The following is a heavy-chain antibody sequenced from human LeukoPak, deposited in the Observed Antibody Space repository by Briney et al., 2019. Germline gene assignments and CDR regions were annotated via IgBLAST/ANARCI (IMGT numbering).Heavy chain of an antibody. V-gene: IGHV4-34*01. J-gene: IGHJ4*02. D-gene: IGHD3-10*01. Sequence: PSETLSLTCAVYGGSFSGYYWSWIRRPPGKGLEWIGEINHSGSTNYNPSLKSRVTISVDTSKNQFSLKLSSVTAADTAVYYCARHKGYGSGSYYRPLDYWGQGTLVTVSS. CDR2: INHSGST. CDR1: GGSFSGYY. CDR3: ARHKGYGSGSYYRPLDY.